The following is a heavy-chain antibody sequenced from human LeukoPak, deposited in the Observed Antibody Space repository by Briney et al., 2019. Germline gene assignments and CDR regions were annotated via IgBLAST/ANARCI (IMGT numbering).Heavy chain of an antibody. D-gene: IGHD6-13*01. CDR3: ARSSSSWSYFDY. V-gene: IGHV1-69*13. CDR2: IIPIFGTA. J-gene: IGHJ4*02. CDR1: GYTFTSYG. Sequence: GASVKVSCKASGYTFTSYGISWVRQAPGQGLEWMGGIIPIFGTANYAQKFQGRVTITADESTSTAYMELSSLRSEDTAVYYCARSSSSWSYFDYWGQGTLVTVSS.